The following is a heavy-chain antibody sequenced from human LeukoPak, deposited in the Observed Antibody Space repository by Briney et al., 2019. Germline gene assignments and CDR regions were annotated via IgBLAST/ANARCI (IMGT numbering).Heavy chain of an antibody. J-gene: IGHJ4*02. Sequence: SETLSLTCTVSGGSISSSYWSWIRQPPGKGLEWIGYYSGSTNYNPSLKSRVTISVDTSKNQFSLKLSSVTAADTAVYYCARGSYSSGWYADYWGQGTLVTVSS. CDR3: ARGSYSSGWYADY. V-gene: IGHV4-59*01. D-gene: IGHD6-19*01. CDR2: YSGST. CDR1: GGSISSSY.